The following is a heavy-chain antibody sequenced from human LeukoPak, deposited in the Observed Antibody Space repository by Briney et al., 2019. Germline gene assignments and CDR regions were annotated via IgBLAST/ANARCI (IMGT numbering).Heavy chain of an antibody. CDR1: GFTFSSYA. CDR2: ISGSGSSA. Sequence: GGSLRLSCAASGFTFSSYAMTWVRQAPGEGLQWVSDISGSGSSAYYADSVRGRFTISRDNSKNTLYLQMNSLRAEDTAVYYCARGEDNADEYLREDYWGQGILVTVSS. V-gene: IGHV3-23*01. D-gene: IGHD3-16*01. CDR3: ARGEDNADEYLREDY. J-gene: IGHJ4*02.